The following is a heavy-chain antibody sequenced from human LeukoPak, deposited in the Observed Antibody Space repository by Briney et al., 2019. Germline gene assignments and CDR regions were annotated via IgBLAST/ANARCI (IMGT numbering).Heavy chain of an antibody. CDR1: GYTFTSYD. V-gene: IGHV1-8*01. CDR3: ARGRYYGSGSTYYIEY. J-gene: IGHJ4*03. CDR2: MNPNSGNT. Sequence: ASVKVSCKASGYTFTSYDINWVRQAPGQGHESMGWMNPNSGNTGYAQKFQGRVPMTRNTSISTAYMELSSLRSEDTAVYYCARGRYYGSGSTYYIEYWGQGSLVTVSS. D-gene: IGHD3-10*01.